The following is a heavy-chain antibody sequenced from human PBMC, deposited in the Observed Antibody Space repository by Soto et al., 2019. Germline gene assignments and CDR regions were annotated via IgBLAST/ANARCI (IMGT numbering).Heavy chain of an antibody. CDR2: IYSSGST. Sequence: PSGTLSLTCTVTGGTISGYYWTWIRQSAGGGLEWIGRIYSSGSTNYNPSLKSRVTISLDTSMNHFSLRLSSVTAADTAVYYCARGQRFSDWFDPWGQGTLVTVSS. D-gene: IGHD3-3*01. V-gene: IGHV4-4*07. CDR1: GGTISGYY. J-gene: IGHJ5*02. CDR3: ARGQRFSDWFDP.